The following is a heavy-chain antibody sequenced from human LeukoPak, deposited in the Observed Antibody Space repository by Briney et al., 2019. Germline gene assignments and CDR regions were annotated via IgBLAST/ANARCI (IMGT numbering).Heavy chain of an antibody. J-gene: IGHJ4*02. CDR1: GFIFSRYA. CDR2: ISGSGGST. V-gene: IGHV3-23*01. D-gene: IGHD5-12*01. Sequence: GGSLRLSCAASGFIFSRYAMSWVRQTPGKGLECVSTISGSGGSTYNADSVKGRFTISRDNSKNTLYLQMNTLRAEDTAIYFCARDREWLRPQDYWGQGTLVTVSS. CDR3: ARDREWLRPQDY.